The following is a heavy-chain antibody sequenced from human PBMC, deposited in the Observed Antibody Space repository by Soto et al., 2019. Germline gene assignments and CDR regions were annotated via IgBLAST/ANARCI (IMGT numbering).Heavy chain of an antibody. Sequence: QVQLVQSGAEVKKPGASVKVSCKASGYTFTSYGISWVRQAPGQGLEWMGWISAYNGNTNYAQKRQGRGTMTTDTSTSTAYMELRSLRSDDTAVYYCARDQYYDYVWGSWPNYYYYGMDVWGQGTTVTVSS. D-gene: IGHD3-16*01. CDR1: GYTFTSYG. V-gene: IGHV1-18*01. CDR3: ARDQYYDYVWGSWPNYYYYGMDV. CDR2: ISAYNGNT. J-gene: IGHJ6*02.